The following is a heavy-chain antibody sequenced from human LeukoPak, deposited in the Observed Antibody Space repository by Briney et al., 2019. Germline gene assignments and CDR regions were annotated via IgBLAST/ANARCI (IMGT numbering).Heavy chain of an antibody. Sequence: ASVKVSCKASGGTFSSNAISWVRQAPGQGLEWMGWINTNTGNPTYAQGFTGRFVFSLDTSVSTAYLQISSLKAEDTAVYYCAREIIAKVGGITMVRGVINWFDPWGQGTLVTVSS. CDR1: GGTFSSNA. J-gene: IGHJ5*02. CDR3: AREIIAKVGGITMVRGVINWFDP. V-gene: IGHV7-4-1*02. CDR2: INTNTGNP. D-gene: IGHD3-10*01.